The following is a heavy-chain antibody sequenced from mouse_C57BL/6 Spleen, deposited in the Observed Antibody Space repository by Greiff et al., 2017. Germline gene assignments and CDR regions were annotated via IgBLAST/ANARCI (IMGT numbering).Heavy chain of an antibody. J-gene: IGHJ2*01. CDR1: GYTFTSYW. V-gene: IGHV1-52*01. D-gene: IGHD4-1*01. Sequence: QVQLQQPGAELVRPGSSVKLSCKASGYTFTSYWMTWVKQRPMQGLEWIGNIDPSDSDTHYNQKFKDKATLTVDKSSSTAYMQLSSLTSEDSAVYYCARGGGTGFFDYWGQGTTLTVSS. CDR3: ARGGGTGFFDY. CDR2: IDPSDSDT.